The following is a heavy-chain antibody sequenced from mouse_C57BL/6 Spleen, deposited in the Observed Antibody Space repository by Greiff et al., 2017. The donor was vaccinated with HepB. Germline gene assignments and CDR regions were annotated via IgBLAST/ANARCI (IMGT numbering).Heavy chain of an antibody. D-gene: IGHD1-1*01. J-gene: IGHJ4*01. CDR1: GFTFSDYY. CDR2: ISNGGGST. V-gene: IGHV5-12*01. Sequence: EVKLQESGGGLVKPGGSLKLSCAASGFTFSDYYMYWVSQTPEKRLEWVAYISNGGGSTYYPDTVKGRFTISSNNANNTLYLQMSRLKSEDTAMYYCARRGYYGSSYAMDYWGQGTSVTVSS. CDR3: ARRGYYGSSYAMDY.